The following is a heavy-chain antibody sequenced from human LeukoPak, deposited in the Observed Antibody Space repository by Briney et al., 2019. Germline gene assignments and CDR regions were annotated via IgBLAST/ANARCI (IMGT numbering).Heavy chain of an antibody. Sequence: GGSLRLSCATSGFTFSSYDMNWVRQAPGKGLEWVSSISRSGDTYYADSVKGRFTISRDNSKNTLYVQMNSLRVEDTAVYYCAKDRGAPDAFDMWGQGTLVTVSS. CDR1: GFTFSSYD. V-gene: IGHV3-23*01. J-gene: IGHJ3*02. CDR3: AKDRGAPDAFDM. CDR2: ISRSGDT.